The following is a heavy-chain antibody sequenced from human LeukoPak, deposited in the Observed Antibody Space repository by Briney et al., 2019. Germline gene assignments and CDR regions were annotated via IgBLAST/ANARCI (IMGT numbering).Heavy chain of an antibody. CDR1: GGSFSGYY. Sequence: SETLSLTCAVYGGSFSGYYWSWIRQPPGKGLEWIGEINHSGSTNYNPSLKSRVTISVDTSKNQFSLKLSSVTAADTAVYYCARGPSSGWYYGDVAGDFDYWGQGTLVTVSS. CDR2: INHSGST. J-gene: IGHJ4*02. CDR3: ARGPSSGWYYGDVAGDFDY. V-gene: IGHV4-34*01. D-gene: IGHD6-19*01.